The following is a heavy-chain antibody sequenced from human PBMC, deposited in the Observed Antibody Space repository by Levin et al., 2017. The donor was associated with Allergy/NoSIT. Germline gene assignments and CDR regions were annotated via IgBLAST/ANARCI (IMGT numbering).Heavy chain of an antibody. CDR2: ISSSSSYI. V-gene: IGHV3-21*01. CDR1: GFTFSSYS. J-gene: IGHJ5*02. CDR3: ARDWGIQLWLWEGSGWFDP. D-gene: IGHD5-18*01. Sequence: GGSLRLSCAASGFTFSSYSMNWVRQAPGKGLEWVSSISSSSSYIYYADSVKGRFTISRDNAKNSLYLQMNSLRAEDTAVYYCARDWGIQLWLWEGSGWFDPWGQGTLVTVSS.